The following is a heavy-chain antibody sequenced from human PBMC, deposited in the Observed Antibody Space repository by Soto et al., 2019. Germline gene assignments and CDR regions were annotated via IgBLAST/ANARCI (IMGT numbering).Heavy chain of an antibody. D-gene: IGHD3-10*01. Sequence: ASVKVSCKASGYTFTSYAMHWVRQAPGQRLEWMGWINAGNGNTKYSQKFQGRVTITRDTSASTAYMELSSLRSEDTAVYYCARTQLWFGELLHYYYYGMDVCGQGTTVTVSS. CDR1: GYTFTSYA. V-gene: IGHV1-3*01. CDR3: ARTQLWFGELLHYYYYGMDV. J-gene: IGHJ6*02. CDR2: INAGNGNT.